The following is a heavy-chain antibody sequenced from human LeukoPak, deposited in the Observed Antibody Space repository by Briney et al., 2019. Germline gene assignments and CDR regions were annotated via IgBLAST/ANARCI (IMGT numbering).Heavy chain of an antibody. Sequence: PGGSLRLSCAASGFTFSSYAMHWVRQAPGKGLEWAAVISYDGSNKYYADSVKGRFTISRDNSKNTLYLQMNSLRAEDTAVYYCARACITMIVVVPDYWGQGTLVTVSS. CDR1: GFTFSSYA. CDR3: ARACITMIVVVPDY. V-gene: IGHV3-30*04. J-gene: IGHJ4*02. CDR2: ISYDGSNK. D-gene: IGHD3-22*01.